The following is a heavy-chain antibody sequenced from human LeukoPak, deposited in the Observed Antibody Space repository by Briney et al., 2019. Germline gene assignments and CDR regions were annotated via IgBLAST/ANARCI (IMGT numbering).Heavy chain of an antibody. Sequence: PGGSLRLSCAASGFTFSSYWMSWVRQAPGKGLEWVANIKQDGSEKCYVDSVKGRFTISRDNAKNSLFLQMNSLRAEDTAVYYCARAWDYGDLYYFDCWGQGTLVTVSS. J-gene: IGHJ4*02. CDR3: ARAWDYGDLYYFDC. CDR2: IKQDGSEK. D-gene: IGHD4-17*01. CDR1: GFTFSSYW. V-gene: IGHV3-7*01.